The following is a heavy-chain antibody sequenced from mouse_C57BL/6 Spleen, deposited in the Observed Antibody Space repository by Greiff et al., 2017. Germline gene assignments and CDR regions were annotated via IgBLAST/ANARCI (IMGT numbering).Heavy chain of an antibody. CDR3: ARFIYSLPVMDY. CDR2: IYPGDGDT. Sequence: QVQLQQSGPELVKPGASVKISCKASGYAFSSSWMNWVKQRPGKGLEWIGRIYPGDGDTNYNGKFKGKATLTADKSSSTAYMQLSSLTSEDSAVYFCARFIYSLPVMDYWGQGPSVTVSS. J-gene: IGHJ4*01. D-gene: IGHD2-1*01. V-gene: IGHV1-82*01. CDR1: GYAFSSSW.